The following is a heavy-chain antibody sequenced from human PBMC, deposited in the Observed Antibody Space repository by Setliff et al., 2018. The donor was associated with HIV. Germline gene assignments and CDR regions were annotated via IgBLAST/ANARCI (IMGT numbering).Heavy chain of an antibody. J-gene: IGHJ4*02. Sequence: GGSLRLSCAASGFAFSFYAMNWVRQAPGKGLEWVAFLRFDGSNQYYADSVKGRFTISRDNAKKSLYLQMYSLTAEDTAVYYCARDRYSGSSTDYWGQGTLVTVSS. CDR1: GFAFSFYA. V-gene: IGHV3-30*02. CDR2: LRFDGSNQ. D-gene: IGHD1-26*01. CDR3: ARDRYSGSSTDY.